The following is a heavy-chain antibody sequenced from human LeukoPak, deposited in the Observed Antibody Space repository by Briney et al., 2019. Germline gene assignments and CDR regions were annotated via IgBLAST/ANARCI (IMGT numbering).Heavy chain of an antibody. D-gene: IGHD2-15*01. V-gene: IGHV3-23*01. CDR1: GFTFSSYA. Sequence: PGGSLRLSCAASGFTFSSYAMSWVRQAPGKGLEWVSAISGSSSTTFYADSVKGRFTISRDNSMDTLFLQMNSLRAEDTAVFYCATAQWEYCSGGSCYPRVFDYWGQGTLVTVSS. CDR3: ATAQWEYCSGGSCYPRVFDY. J-gene: IGHJ4*02. CDR2: ISGSSSTT.